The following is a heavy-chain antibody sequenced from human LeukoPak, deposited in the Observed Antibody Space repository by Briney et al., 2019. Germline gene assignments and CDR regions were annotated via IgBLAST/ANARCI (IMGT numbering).Heavy chain of an antibody. Sequence: PSETLSLTCTVSGYSISSGYYWGWIRQPPGKGLEWIGSIYHSGSTYYNPSLKSRVTISVDTSKNQFALKLSSVPAADSSVHYXXXXXXXXXXXXXXXXXXXXXXXXXXXXXXXXYM. CDR1: GYSISSGYY. J-gene: IGHJ6*03. CDR2: IYHSGST. CDR3: XXXXXXXXXXXXXXXXXXXXXXXXXXXXXXXYM. V-gene: IGHV4-38-2*02.